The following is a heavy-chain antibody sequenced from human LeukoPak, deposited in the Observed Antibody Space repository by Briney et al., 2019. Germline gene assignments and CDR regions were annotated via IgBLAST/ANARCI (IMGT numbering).Heavy chain of an antibody. CDR3: ARDARENYYDRRISPDAFDI. D-gene: IGHD3-22*01. CDR1: GFTFSDYY. CDR2: ISSSGSTI. J-gene: IGHJ3*02. V-gene: IGHV3-11*01. Sequence: GGSLRLSCAASGFTFSDYYMSWIRQAPGKGLEWVSYISSSGSTIYYADSVKGRFTISRDNAKNSLYLQMNSLRAEDTAVYYCARDARENYYDRRISPDAFDIWGQGTMVTVSS.